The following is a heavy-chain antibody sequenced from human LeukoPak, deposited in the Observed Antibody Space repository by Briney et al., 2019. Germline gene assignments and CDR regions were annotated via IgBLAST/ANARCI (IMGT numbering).Heavy chain of an antibody. J-gene: IGHJ4*02. CDR3: ARQSRGRAAAGTSDY. CDR1: GYRFTSYW. Sequence: PGASLKISCKVSGYRFTSYWIGWVRPMPGKGLEWMGTIYPGDSDTRYSPSFQGQVTISADKSISTAFLQWSSLKASDTAMYYCARQSRGRAAAGTSDYWGQGTLVTVSS. D-gene: IGHD6-25*01. CDR2: IYPGDSDT. V-gene: IGHV5-51*01.